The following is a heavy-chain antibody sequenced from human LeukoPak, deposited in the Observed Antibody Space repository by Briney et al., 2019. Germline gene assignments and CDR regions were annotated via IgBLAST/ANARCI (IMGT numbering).Heavy chain of an antibody. CDR2: IRGDKDST. Sequence: GRSLRLSCAASGFTFTSYAMHWVRQAPGKGLEWVSAIRGDKDSTYYADSVKGRFTISRDNSRSTLYLQMNSLRAEDTAIYYCATKRGQGTQLNYNWFDPWGQGTLVTVSS. CDR1: GFTFTSYA. J-gene: IGHJ5*02. D-gene: IGHD1-1*01. CDR3: ATKRGQGTQLNYNWFDP. V-gene: IGHV3-23*01.